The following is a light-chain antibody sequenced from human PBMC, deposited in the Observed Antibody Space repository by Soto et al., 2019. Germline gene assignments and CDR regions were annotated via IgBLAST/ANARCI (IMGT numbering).Light chain of an antibody. CDR2: AAS. J-gene: IGKJ1*01. Sequence: IQMTQSPSSLSASVGDRVTITCRASQGINKNLAWFQQKPGKAPKSLIYAASTLQPGAPSKFSGSGSGTGFTLTISSLQPEDFATYYCQPDSTFPRTFGQGTRIDIK. CDR3: QPDSTFPRT. V-gene: IGKV1-16*02. CDR1: QGINKN.